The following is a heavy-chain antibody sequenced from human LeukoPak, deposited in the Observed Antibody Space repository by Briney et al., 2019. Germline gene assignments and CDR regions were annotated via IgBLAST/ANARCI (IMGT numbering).Heavy chain of an antibody. CDR3: AKQGGDSSAWQTIDN. V-gene: IGHV5-51*01. J-gene: IGHJ4*02. D-gene: IGHD4-11*01. CDR2: INPGDSNI. Sequence: GESLKTSCQGSGYIFTNHWIGWVRQLPGKGLELMGIINPGDSNIRYSPSFQGQVTISVDKSISTAYLQWSSLKASDTAMYYCAKQGGDSSAWQTIDNWGQGTLVTVSS. CDR1: GYIFTNHW.